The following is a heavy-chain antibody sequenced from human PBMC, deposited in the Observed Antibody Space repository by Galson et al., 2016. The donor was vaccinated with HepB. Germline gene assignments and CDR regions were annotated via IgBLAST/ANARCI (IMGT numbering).Heavy chain of an antibody. J-gene: IGHJ3*01. V-gene: IGHV3-7*04. CDR3: AREKRRTASAFDL. Sequence: SLRLSCADSGSTFSNYWMSWVRQAPGKGLEGVANINYDGSEKLYLDSVEGRFTIYRDNARNSLYLQMNSLRAEDTAIYYCAREKRRTASAFDLWGQGTVVTVSS. D-gene: IGHD2-21*02. CDR2: INYDGSEK. CDR1: GSTFSNYW.